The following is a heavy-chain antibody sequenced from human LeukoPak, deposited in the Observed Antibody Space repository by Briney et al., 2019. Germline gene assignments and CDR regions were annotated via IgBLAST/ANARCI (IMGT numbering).Heavy chain of an antibody. Sequence: GGSLRLSCAASGFTFSSYAMSWIRQTPGKGLEWVSAINGSGGRAYYADSVKGRFTISRDNSKNTLYLQMNSLRAEDTAVYYCAKSMVRGVMGYYYGMDVWGQGTTVTVSS. D-gene: IGHD3-10*01. CDR2: INGSGGRA. CDR1: GFTFSSYA. V-gene: IGHV3-23*01. CDR3: AKSMVRGVMGYYYGMDV. J-gene: IGHJ6*02.